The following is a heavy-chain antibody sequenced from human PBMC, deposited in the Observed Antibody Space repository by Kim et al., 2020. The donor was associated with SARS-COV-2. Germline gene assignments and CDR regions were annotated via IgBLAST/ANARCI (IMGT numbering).Heavy chain of an antibody. Sequence: SVKVSCKASGGTFSSYAISWVRQAPGQGLEWMGRIISILGIANYAQKFQGRVMITADKSTSTAYMELSSLRSEDTAVHYCVREIGDGDYALYWVDPWGQ. V-gene: IGHV1-69*04. D-gene: IGHD4-17*01. CDR3: VREIGDGDYALYWVDP. J-gene: IGHJ5*02. CDR1: GGTFSSYA. CDR2: IISILGIA.